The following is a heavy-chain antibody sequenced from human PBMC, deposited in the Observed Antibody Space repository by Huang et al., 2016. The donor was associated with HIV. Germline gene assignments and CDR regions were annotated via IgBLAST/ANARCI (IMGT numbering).Heavy chain of an antibody. CDR2: INSDGSRT. J-gene: IGHJ6*02. Sequence: EGQLVESGGGIIQRGGSRRLYCAASGSTFNSYWMHWVRQVPGKGLVWVLGINSDGSRTSYADSVKGRFTISRDNAKNKLYLEMSSLRVEDTAVYYCARDPRGYREVYGMDVWGRGTTVTVSS. V-gene: IGHV3-74*01. D-gene: IGHD6-25*01. CDR1: GSTFNSYW. CDR3: ARDPRGYREVYGMDV.